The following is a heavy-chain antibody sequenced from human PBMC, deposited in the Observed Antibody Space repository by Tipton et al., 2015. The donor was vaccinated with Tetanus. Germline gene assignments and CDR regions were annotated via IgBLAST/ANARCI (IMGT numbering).Heavy chain of an antibody. J-gene: IGHJ6*02. D-gene: IGHD3-22*01. V-gene: IGHV1-2*02. CDR1: GYTFTGYY. Sequence: QLVQSGAEVKKPGASVKVSCKASGYTFTGYYIYWARQAPGQGLEWMGWIDPNSGGTVYAQKFQGRVTMIRDTAFSAAYMELRSLRSDATAVYYCARDRGDYIYYGMDVWGPGTTVTVS. CDR3: ARDRGDYIYYGMDV. CDR2: IDPNSGGT.